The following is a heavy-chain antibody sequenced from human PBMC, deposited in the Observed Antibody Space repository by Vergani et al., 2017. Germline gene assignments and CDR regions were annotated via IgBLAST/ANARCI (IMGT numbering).Heavy chain of an antibody. V-gene: IGHV1-69*01. CDR3: AGERGYSTSPGDAFDI. CDR1: GGTFSSYA. Sequence: QVQLVQSGAEVKKPGSSVKVSCKASGGTFSSYAISWVRQAPGQGLEWMGGIIPIFGTANYAQKFQGRVTITADEYTSTAYMELSSLRSEDTAVYYCAGERGYSTSPGDAFDIWGQGTMVTVSS. CDR2: IIPIFGTA. J-gene: IGHJ3*02. D-gene: IGHD6-13*01.